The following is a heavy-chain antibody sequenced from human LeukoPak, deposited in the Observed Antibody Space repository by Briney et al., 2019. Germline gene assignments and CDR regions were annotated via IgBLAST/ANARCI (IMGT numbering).Heavy chain of an antibody. V-gene: IGHV4-39*07. D-gene: IGHD3-22*01. CDR3: ARVMEASSVYHNYFDC. Sequence: SETLSLTCTVSGGSISSSSYFWGWIRQPPGKGLEWIGSLYYSGSAYYNPSLKSRVTISVDTSKNQFSLKLSSVTAADTAVYFCARVMEASSVYHNYFDCWGHGTLVTVSS. J-gene: IGHJ4*01. CDR2: LYYSGSA. CDR1: GGSISSSSYF.